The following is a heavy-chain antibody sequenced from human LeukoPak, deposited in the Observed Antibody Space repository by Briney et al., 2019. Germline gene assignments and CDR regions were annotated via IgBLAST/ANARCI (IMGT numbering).Heavy chain of an antibody. J-gene: IGHJ4*02. D-gene: IGHD2-8*01. CDR1: GGSISSGGYY. V-gene: IGHV4-61*08. CDR2: IDYSGST. CDR3: ARGYYNFDY. Sequence: PSETLSLTCTVSGGSISSGGYYWSWIRQHPGKGLEWIGNIDYSGSTNYHPSLKSRVTMSVDTSKKLLSLKLSSVTAADTAVYYCARGYYNFDYWGQGTLVTVSS.